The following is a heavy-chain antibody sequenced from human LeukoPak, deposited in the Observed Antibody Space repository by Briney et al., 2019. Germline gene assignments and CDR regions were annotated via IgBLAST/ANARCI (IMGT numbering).Heavy chain of an antibody. V-gene: IGHV4-34*01. CDR3: PRSPSIAATGNWFDP. Sequence: SETLSLTCAVYGGFFSGYYWSWIRQPPGKGLEWIGEINHSGSTNYNPSLKSRVTISVDTSKNQFSLKLSSVTAADSAVYYCPRSPSIAATGNWFDPWGQGTLVTVSS. CDR2: INHSGST. D-gene: IGHD6-13*01. J-gene: IGHJ5*02. CDR1: GGFFSGYY.